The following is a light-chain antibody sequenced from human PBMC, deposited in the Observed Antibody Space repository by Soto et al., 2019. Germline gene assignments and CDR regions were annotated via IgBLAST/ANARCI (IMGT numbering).Light chain of an antibody. V-gene: IGLV2-14*01. CDR1: SSDVGGYNY. Sequence: QSALTQPASVSGSPGQSITISCTGTSSDVGGYNYVSWYQQPPGKAPKLMIYEDSNRPSGVSNRFSGSKSGNTASLTISGLQDEDEADYYCSAYTRSSTVVFGGGTKVTVL. CDR2: EDS. CDR3: SAYTRSSTVV. J-gene: IGLJ2*01.